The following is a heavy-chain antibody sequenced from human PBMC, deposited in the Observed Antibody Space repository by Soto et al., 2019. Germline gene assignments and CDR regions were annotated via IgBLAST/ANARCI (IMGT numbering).Heavy chain of an antibody. J-gene: IGHJ2*01. CDR3: ARRGGGQLLSRAWYFDL. CDR2: IDPSDSYT. D-gene: IGHD2-2*01. Sequence: EVQLVQSGAEVKKPGESLRISCKGSGYSFTSYWISWVRQMPGKGLEWMGRIDPSDSYTNYSPSFQGHVTISADKSISTAYLQWSSLKASNTAMYYCARRGGGQLLSRAWYFDLWGRGTLVTVSS. V-gene: IGHV5-10-1*03. CDR1: GYSFTSYW.